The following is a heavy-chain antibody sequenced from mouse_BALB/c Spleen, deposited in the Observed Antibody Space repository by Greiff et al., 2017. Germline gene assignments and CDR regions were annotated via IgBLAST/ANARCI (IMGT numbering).Heavy chain of an antibody. J-gene: IGHJ4*01. CDR1: GYTFTDYW. Sequence: QVQLKQPGAELVMPGASVKMSCKASGYTFTDYWMHWVKQRPGQGLEWIGAIDTSDSYTSYNQKFKGKATLTVDESSSTAYMQLSSLTSEDSDVRRGYYYAMDYWGQGTSVTVSS. CDR3: YYYAMDY. D-gene: IGHD2-14*01. CDR2: IDTSDSYT. V-gene: IGHV1-69*01.